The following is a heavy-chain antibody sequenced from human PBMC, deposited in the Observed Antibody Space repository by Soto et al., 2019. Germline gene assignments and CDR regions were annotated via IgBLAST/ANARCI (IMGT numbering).Heavy chain of an antibody. CDR2: IYYSGST. J-gene: IGHJ5*02. CDR3: ARMVRALDWFDP. Sequence: SETLSLTCTVSGGSISSGGYYWSWIRQHPGKGLEWIGYIYYSGSTYYNPSLKSRVTISVDTSKNQFSLKLSSVTAADTAVYYCARMVRALDWFDPWGQGTLVTVSS. D-gene: IGHD3-10*01. V-gene: IGHV4-31*03. CDR1: GGSISSGGYY.